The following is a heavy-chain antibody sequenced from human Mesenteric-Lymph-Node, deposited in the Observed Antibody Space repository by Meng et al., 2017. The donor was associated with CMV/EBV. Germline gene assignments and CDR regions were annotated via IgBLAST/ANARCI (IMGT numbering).Heavy chain of an antibody. Sequence: GESLKISCKVSGYTFTNYWIGWVRQMPGKGLEWMGLIYPGDSDTRYSPSFQGRVTISADKSITTAYLLLNTLEASDTAMYYCERRAFSTGFYYFDHWGQGALVTVSS. V-gene: IGHV5-51*01. J-gene: IGHJ4*02. CDR2: IYPGDSDT. D-gene: IGHD6-25*01. CDR1: GYTFTNYW. CDR3: ERRAFSTGFYYFDH.